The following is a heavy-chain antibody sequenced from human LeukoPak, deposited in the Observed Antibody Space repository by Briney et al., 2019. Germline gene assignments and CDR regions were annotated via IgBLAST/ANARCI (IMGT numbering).Heavy chain of an antibody. D-gene: IGHD2-2*01. Sequence: PSETLSLTCTVSGGSISSSSYYWGWIRQPPGKGLEWIGSINYSGSTYYNPSLKSRVTISVDTSKNQLSLKLCSVTAADTAVYYCARRDCSSTSCPFDYWGQGTLVTVSS. CDR3: ARRDCSSTSCPFDY. CDR2: INYSGST. J-gene: IGHJ4*02. CDR1: GGSISSSSYY. V-gene: IGHV4-39*01.